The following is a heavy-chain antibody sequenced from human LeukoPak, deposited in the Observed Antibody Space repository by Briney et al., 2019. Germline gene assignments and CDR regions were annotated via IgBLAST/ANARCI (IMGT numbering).Heavy chain of an antibody. CDR1: PGSFSAYY. D-gene: IGHD4-17*01. CDR3: ARGLKLTVTNVLEFDY. V-gene: IGHV4-34*01. J-gene: IGHJ4*02. CDR2: INHSGGT. Sequence: SETLSLTCTVYPGSFSAYYWSWISQPPAKGLEWIVEINHSGGTNYNPSLKSRVTISLDTSKNQFSLKLISVTAADTAIYYCARGLKLTVTNVLEFDYWGQGSLVTVSS.